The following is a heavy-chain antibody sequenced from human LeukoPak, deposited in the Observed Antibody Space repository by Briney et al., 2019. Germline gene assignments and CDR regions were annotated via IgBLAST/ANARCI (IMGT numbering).Heavy chain of an antibody. V-gene: IGHV4-4*02. CDR3: TRVSLRWFDP. Sequence: SETLSLTCAVSGGPISSSNWWSWIRQPPGKGLQWIGEVYHSGSTNYNPSLKSRVTMSIDKSKNQFSLNLTSVTAADTAVYYCTRVSLRWFDPWGQGTLVTVSS. CDR2: VYHSGST. D-gene: IGHD3-16*01. CDR1: GGPISSSNW. J-gene: IGHJ5*02.